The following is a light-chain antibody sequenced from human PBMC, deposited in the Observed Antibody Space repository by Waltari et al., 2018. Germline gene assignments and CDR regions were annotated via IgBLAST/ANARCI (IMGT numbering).Light chain of an antibody. CDR3: QQYGSSPWT. CDR2: GAS. CDR1: QSVSSSY. J-gene: IGKJ1*01. V-gene: IGKV3-20*01. Sequence: EIVLTQSPGTLSLSPGERATLSCRASQSVSSSYFAWYPQKPCQAPRLLIYGASSRATGIPDRFSGSGSGTDFTLTISRLEPEDFAVYYCQQYGSSPWTFGQGTKVEIK.